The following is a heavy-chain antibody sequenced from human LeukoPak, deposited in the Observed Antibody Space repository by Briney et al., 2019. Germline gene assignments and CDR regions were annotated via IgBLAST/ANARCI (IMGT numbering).Heavy chain of an antibody. Sequence: KSSETLSLTCTVSGGSISSYSWSWIRQPAGKGLEWIGRIYTSGSPNYNPSLKSRVTMSVDTSKNQFSLKLNSVTAADTAVYYCARVPYYYDSSGHYSGYFDYWGQGTLVTVSS. CDR1: GGSISSYS. D-gene: IGHD3-22*01. V-gene: IGHV4-4*07. CDR2: IYTSGSP. CDR3: ARVPYYYDSSGHYSGYFDY. J-gene: IGHJ4*02.